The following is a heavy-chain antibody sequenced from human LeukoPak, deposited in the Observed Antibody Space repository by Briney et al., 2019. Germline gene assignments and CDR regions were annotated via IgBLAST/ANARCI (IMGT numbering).Heavy chain of an antibody. J-gene: IGHJ4*02. CDR3: ARDLPIYSSSWHNPDFDY. CDR1: GYTFTGYY. V-gene: IGHV1-2*02. D-gene: IGHD6-13*01. Sequence: ASVKVSGKASGYTFTGYYMHWVRQAPGQGLEWMGWINPNSGGTNYAQKFQGRVTMTRDTSISTAYMELSRLRSDDTAVYYCARDLPIYSSSWHNPDFDYWGQGTLVTVSS. CDR2: INPNSGGT.